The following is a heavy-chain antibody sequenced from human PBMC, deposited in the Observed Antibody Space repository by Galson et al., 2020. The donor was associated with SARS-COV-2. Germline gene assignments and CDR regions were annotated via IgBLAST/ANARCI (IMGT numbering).Heavy chain of an antibody. J-gene: IGHJ5*02. CDR1: GFSLSTSGMC. CDR3: GRTAIGVVGGDDWCDP. CDR2: IDWDDDK. D-gene: IGHD2-2*01. V-gene: IGHV2-70*01. Sequence: SGPTLVKHTKTLTLTCTFSGFSLSTSGMCVSWIRQPPGKALEWLALIDWDDDKYYSTSLKTRLTISKDTSKNQVVLTMTNMDPVDTATYYWGRTAIGVVGGDDWCDPWGQGTLGTVSS.